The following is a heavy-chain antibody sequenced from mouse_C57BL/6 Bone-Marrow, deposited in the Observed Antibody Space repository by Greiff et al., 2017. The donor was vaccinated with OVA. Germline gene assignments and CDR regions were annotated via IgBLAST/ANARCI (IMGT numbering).Heavy chain of an antibody. CDR1: GYTFTSYW. Sequence: EVQRVESGTVLARPGASVKMSCKTSGYTFTSYWMHWVKQRPGQGLEWIGAIYPGNSDTSYNQKFKGKAKLTAVTSASTAYMELSSLTNEDSAVYYCTRLGITTTYYYAMDYWGQGTSVTVSS. CDR2: IYPGNSDT. V-gene: IGHV1-5*01. CDR3: TRLGITTTYYYAMDY. D-gene: IGHD1-1*01. J-gene: IGHJ4*01.